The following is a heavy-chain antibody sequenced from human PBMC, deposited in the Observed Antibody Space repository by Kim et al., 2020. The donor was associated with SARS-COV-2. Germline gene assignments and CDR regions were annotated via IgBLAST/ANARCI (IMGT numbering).Heavy chain of an antibody. V-gene: IGHV4-59*01. J-gene: IGHJ4*02. Sequence: PSLKSRVHISVATSKNQFSLKLSSVTAADTAVYYCARSTFGDGYNYPFDYWGQGTLVTVSS. CDR3: ARSTFGDGYNYPFDY. D-gene: IGHD5-12*01.